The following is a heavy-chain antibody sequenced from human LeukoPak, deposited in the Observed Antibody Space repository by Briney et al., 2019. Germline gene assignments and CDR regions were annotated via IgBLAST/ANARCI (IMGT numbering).Heavy chain of an antibody. CDR2: IYSGGTT. CDR1: GFTVSSNY. V-gene: IGHV3-53*01. Sequence: GGSLRLSRAASGFTVSSNYMSWVRRAPGKGLEWVSVIYSGGTTYYADSVKGRFTISRDNSKNTLYLQMNSLRAEDTAVYYCARAEEKRMEGAYYYYGMDVWGQGTTVTVSS. CDR3: ARAEEKRMEGAYYYYGMDV. J-gene: IGHJ6*02. D-gene: IGHD3-3*01.